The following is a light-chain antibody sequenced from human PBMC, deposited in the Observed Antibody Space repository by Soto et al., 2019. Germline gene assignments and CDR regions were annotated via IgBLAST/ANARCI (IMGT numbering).Light chain of an antibody. CDR2: AAS. Sequence: DIQITQSPSSVSASVGDRVTITCRSSQGISSWLAWYQQRPGKAPRLLIYAASTLESGVPSRFSGSGSGTAFTLTINSLQPEDLATYYCQQANSFPYTFGQGTKVDIK. V-gene: IGKV1-12*01. J-gene: IGKJ2*01. CDR1: QGISSW. CDR3: QQANSFPYT.